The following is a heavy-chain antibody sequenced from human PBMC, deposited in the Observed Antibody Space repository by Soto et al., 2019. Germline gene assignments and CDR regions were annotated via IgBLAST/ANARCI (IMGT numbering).Heavy chain of an antibody. Sequence: SETLSLTCAVYGGSFSGYYWSWIRHPPGKGLEWNGEINHSGSTNYNPSLKSRVTISVDTSKNQFSRKLSSVAAADTSVYYCARPYVGGKDYLLYAYWFDPWGHGTLVNVSS. CDR1: GGSFSGYY. V-gene: IGHV4-34*01. CDR3: ARPYVGGKDYLLYAYWFDP. J-gene: IGHJ5*02. CDR2: INHSGST. D-gene: IGHD3-10*02.